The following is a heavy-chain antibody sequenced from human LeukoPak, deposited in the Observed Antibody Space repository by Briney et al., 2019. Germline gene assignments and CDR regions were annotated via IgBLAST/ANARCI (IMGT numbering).Heavy chain of an antibody. V-gene: IGHV3-23*01. CDR3: AKAALSHIVVMVAASTYDY. Sequence: GGSLRLSCAASGFTFSSYAMSWVRQAPGKGLEWVSAISGSGGSTYYADSVKGRFTISRDNSKNTLYLQMNSLRAEDTAVYYCAKAALSHIVVMVAASTYDYWGQGTLVTVSS. J-gene: IGHJ4*02. CDR2: ISGSGGST. CDR1: GFTFSSYA. D-gene: IGHD2-15*01.